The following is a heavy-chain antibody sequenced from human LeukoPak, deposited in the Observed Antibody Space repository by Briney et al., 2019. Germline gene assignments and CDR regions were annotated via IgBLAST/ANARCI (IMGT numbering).Heavy chain of an antibody. CDR2: IYYSGST. V-gene: IGHV4-31*03. CDR3: ARAGGFFSPFGY. CDR1: GGSISSGGYY. Sequence: SETLSLTCTVSGGSISSGGYYWSWIRQHPGRGLEWIGYIYYSGSTYYNPSLKSRVTISVDTSKNQFSLKLSSVTAADTAVYYCARAGGFFSPFGYWGQGTLVTVSS. D-gene: IGHD3-3*01. J-gene: IGHJ4*02.